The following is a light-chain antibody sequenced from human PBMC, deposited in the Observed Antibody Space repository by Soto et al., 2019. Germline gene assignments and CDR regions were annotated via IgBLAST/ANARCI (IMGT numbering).Light chain of an antibody. Sequence: QSVLTQPASVSGSPGQSITISCTGTSSDVGSYNRVSWYQQHPGKVPKLMIYEVTNRPSGVSYRFSGSKSGNTASLIISGLQAEDEADYYCSSYTSSSAPHVVFGGGTKLTVL. J-gene: IGLJ2*01. CDR2: EVT. CDR1: SSDVGSYNR. V-gene: IGLV2-14*02. CDR3: SSYTSSSAPHVV.